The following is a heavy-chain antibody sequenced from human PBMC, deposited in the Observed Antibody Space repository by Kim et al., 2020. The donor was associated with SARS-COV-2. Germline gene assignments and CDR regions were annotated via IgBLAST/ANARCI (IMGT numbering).Heavy chain of an antibody. D-gene: IGHD6-19*01. J-gene: IGHJ4*02. V-gene: IGHV3-23*01. Sequence: YADYVKGRFTISRDNYKNTLYLQMNSLRAEDTAVYCCAKPVSGWYVLDYWGQGTLVTVSS. CDR3: AKPVSGWYVLDY.